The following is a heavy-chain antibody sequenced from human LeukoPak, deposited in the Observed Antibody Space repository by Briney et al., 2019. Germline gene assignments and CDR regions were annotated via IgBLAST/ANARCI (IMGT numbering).Heavy chain of an antibody. V-gene: IGHV3-66*01. J-gene: IGHJ3*02. D-gene: IGHD3-22*01. CDR3: AREADYYDSSGMGAFDI. CDR1: GFTVSSNY. CDR2: IYSGGST. Sequence: GGSLRLSCAASGFTVSSNYMSWVRQAPGKGLEWVPVIYSGGSTYYADSVKGRFTISRDNSKNTLYLQMNSLRAEDTAVYYCAREADYYDSSGMGAFDIWGQGTMVTVSS.